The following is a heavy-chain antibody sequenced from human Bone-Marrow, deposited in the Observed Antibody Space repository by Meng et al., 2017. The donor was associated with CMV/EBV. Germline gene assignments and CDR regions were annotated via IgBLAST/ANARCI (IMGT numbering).Heavy chain of an antibody. CDR3: ARGEDCTTTACFAGGWFGP. V-gene: IGHV4-39*07. Sequence: SETLSLTCTVSGGSISSGGYYWSWIRQPPGKGLEWIGTVYYSGSTFYSPSLKSRVTISADTSKNQFSLKLSSVTAADTAIYYCARGEDCTTTACFAGGWFGPWGQGTLVTVSS. CDR2: VYYSGST. D-gene: IGHD2/OR15-2a*01. CDR1: GGSISSGGYY. J-gene: IGHJ5*02.